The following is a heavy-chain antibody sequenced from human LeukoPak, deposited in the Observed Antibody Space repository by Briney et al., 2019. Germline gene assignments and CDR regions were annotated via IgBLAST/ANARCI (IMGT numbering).Heavy chain of an antibody. V-gene: IGHV4-59*11. CDR1: GGSISSHY. D-gene: IGHD2/OR15-2a*01. CDR3: ARIYGTYGMDV. J-gene: IGHJ6*02. CDR2: VENYGRT. Sequence: SETLSLTCTVSGGSISSHYWSWIRQPPGKGLEWIGYVENYGRTECIPSLQSRVTLSVDTSKNQFSLKLNSVTAADTAVYYCARIYGTYGMDVWGQGTTVTVSS.